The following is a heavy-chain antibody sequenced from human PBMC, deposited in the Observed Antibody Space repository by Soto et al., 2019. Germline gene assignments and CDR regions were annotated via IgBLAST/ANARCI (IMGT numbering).Heavy chain of an antibody. Sequence: QVQLVQSGAEVKKPGASVKVSCKASGYTFASYAISWMRQAPGQELEWMGWISAYNGNTNYAQKLQGRVTMTTDTSTSTAYMELRSLRSDDAAVYDFARDPPPPDYWGQGTLVTVSS. V-gene: IGHV1-18*01. CDR3: ARDPPPPDY. CDR2: ISAYNGNT. J-gene: IGHJ4*02. CDR1: GYTFASYA.